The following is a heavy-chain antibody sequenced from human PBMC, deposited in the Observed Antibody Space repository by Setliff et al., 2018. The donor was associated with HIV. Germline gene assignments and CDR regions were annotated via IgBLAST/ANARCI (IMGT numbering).Heavy chain of an antibody. Sequence: LRLSCAASGFIFSTYSMNWVRQAPGKGLEWVSYISSSSTTIKYADSVKGRFTISRDNAKNSLYLQLNSLRAEDTAVYYCARGAGVTAINKAFDIWGQGKMVTVSS. J-gene: IGHJ3*02. V-gene: IGHV3-48*01. D-gene: IGHD2-21*02. CDR2: ISSSSTTI. CDR1: GFIFSTYS. CDR3: ARGAGVTAINKAFDI.